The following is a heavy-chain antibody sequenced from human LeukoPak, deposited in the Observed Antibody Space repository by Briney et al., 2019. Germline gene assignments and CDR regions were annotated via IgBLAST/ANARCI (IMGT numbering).Heavy chain of an antibody. Sequence: PGGSLRLSCAASGFTFSDHHMGWVRQAPGKGLEWVANIKQDGSEKYYVDSVKGRFTISRDNAKNSLYLQMNSLRAEDTAVYYCARDPYSSSSGGIEYWGQGTLVTVSS. CDR2: IKQDGSEK. D-gene: IGHD6-6*01. J-gene: IGHJ4*02. CDR1: GFTFSDHH. CDR3: ARDPYSSSSGGIEY. V-gene: IGHV3-7*01.